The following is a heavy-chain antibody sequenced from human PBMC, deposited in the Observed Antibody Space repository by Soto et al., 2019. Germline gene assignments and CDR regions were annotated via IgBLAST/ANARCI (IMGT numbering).Heavy chain of an antibody. D-gene: IGHD3-22*01. CDR3: ARGFESSGYYYDDWFDP. V-gene: IGHV1-18*01. Sequence: QVQLVQSGAEVKKPGASVKVSCKASDYTFTSYGISWVRQAPGQGLEWMGWISAYNGNTNYAQKLQGRVTMTTDTSTSTAYMALRSLRSDDTAVYYCARGFESSGYYYDDWFDPWGQGTLVTVSS. J-gene: IGHJ5*02. CDR1: DYTFTSYG. CDR2: ISAYNGNT.